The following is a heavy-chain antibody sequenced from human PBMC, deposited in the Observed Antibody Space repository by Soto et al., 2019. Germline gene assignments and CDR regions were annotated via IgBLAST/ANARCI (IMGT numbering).Heavy chain of an antibody. V-gene: IGHV3-73*02. CDR2: IRTKDNNYAT. CDR3: KSGDWDYDH. D-gene: IGHD3-9*01. J-gene: IGHJ4*02. CDR1: GFTFSGSG. Sequence: EVQLVESGGGLVQPGGSLKLSCAASGFTFSGSGMHWVRQASGKGLEWVGRIRTKDNNYATAYAASVKSRFTISRDDSKNMMYLQMNSLKTEDTAVYYCKSGDWDYDHWGQGTLVTVSS.